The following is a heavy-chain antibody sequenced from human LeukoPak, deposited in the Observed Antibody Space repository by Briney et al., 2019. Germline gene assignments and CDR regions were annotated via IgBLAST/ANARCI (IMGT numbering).Heavy chain of an antibody. V-gene: IGHV4-31*03. CDR3: ARVLSTSNNWFDP. D-gene: IGHD2-2*01. CDR2: IYYSRST. Sequence: SQTLSLTCTVSGGSISSGGYYWGWIRQHPGKGLEWIGYIYYSRSTYYNPSLKSRVTISVDTSKNQFSLKLSSVTAADTAVYYCARVLSTSNNWFDPWGQGTLVTVSS. J-gene: IGHJ5*02. CDR1: GGSISSGGYY.